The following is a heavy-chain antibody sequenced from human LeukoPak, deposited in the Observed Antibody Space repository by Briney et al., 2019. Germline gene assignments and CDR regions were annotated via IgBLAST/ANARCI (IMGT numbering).Heavy chain of an antibody. Sequence: KPSETLSLSCTVSGGSISSHYWSWIRQPPGEGLEWIGYIYYSGSTKFNPSLKSRVTISVDTSKKQFSLKLSSVTAADTAVYYCARGGGVTYYDSTGYLWYFDYWGQGTLVTVSS. V-gene: IGHV4-59*11. CDR1: GGSISSHY. CDR3: ARGGGVTYYDSTGYLWYFDY. CDR2: IYYSGST. D-gene: IGHD3-22*01. J-gene: IGHJ4*02.